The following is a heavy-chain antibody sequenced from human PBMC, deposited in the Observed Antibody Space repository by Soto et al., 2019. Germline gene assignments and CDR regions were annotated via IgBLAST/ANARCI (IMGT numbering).Heavy chain of an antibody. D-gene: IGHD1-26*01. CDR1: GYTFTGYY. CDR2: INPNSGGT. V-gene: IGHV1-2*04. J-gene: IGHJ3*02. CDR3: ARGRRELLHAFDI. Sequence: ASVKVSCTASGYTFTGYYMHWVRQAPGQGLEWMGWINPNSGGTNYAQKFQGWVTMTRDTSISTAYMELSRLRSDDTAVYYCARGRRELLHAFDIWGQGTMVTVSS.